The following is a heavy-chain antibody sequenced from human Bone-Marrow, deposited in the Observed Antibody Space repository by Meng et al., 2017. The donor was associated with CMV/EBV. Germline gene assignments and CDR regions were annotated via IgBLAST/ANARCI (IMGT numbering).Heavy chain of an antibody. CDR3: TRHANYLDV. CDR2: VTPYSGGT. V-gene: IGHV1-2*02. CDR1: GGTFSSYA. D-gene: IGHD4/OR15-4a*01. Sequence: ASVKVSCKASGGTFSSYAISWVRQAPGQGLEWMGWVTPYSGGTFYAQKFKGRVTMTRDTSISTAYMELTNLTSDDTAIYYCTRHANYLDVWGQGTTVTVSS. J-gene: IGHJ6*02.